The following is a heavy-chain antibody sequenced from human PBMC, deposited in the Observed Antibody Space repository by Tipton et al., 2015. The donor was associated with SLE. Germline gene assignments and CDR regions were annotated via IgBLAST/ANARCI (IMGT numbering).Heavy chain of an antibody. V-gene: IGHV4-4*07. Sequence: TLSLTCTVSGDSLTTNYWNWIRQPAGKGLEWIGRLYGSGSPTHYNPSLESRVTMSVDKSQNQLSLKLTSVTAADTAIYYCARGGYSSGWYGDYFVYCGQGTLVTVSS. CDR2: LYGSGSPT. CDR1: GDSLTTNY. CDR3: ARGGYSSGWYGDYFVY. J-gene: IGHJ4*02. D-gene: IGHD6-19*01.